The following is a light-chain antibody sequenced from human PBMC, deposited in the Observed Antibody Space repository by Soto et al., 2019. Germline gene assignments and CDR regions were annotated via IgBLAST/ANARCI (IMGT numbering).Light chain of an antibody. CDR3: SSYRTNSTRV. CDR1: SSDVGDYNY. V-gene: IGLV2-14*01. Sequence: QSALTQSASVSGSPGQSITISCTGTSSDVGDYNYVSWYQQHPGKVPKLIIYEVTNRPSGISNRFSGSKSGNTASLTISWLQAEDEADYYCSSYRTNSTRVFGGGTKVTVL. CDR2: EVT. J-gene: IGLJ2*01.